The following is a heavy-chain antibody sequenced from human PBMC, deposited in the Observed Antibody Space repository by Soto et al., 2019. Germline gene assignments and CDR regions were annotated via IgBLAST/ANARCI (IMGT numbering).Heavy chain of an antibody. J-gene: IGHJ5*02. D-gene: IGHD2-8*01. V-gene: IGHV1-2*04. CDR3: VREGVGPTYGWFDP. Sequence: QVQLVQSGAEVKKPGAAVKVSCDATGYTFTGNYLHWVRQAPGQGLEWMGWIHPHSGATKYAQKFQGWVTMTRDTAISTDYLDLSSLKSNDTAVYYCVREGVGPTYGWFDPWGQGTLVTVSS. CDR1: GYTFTGNY. CDR2: IHPHSGAT.